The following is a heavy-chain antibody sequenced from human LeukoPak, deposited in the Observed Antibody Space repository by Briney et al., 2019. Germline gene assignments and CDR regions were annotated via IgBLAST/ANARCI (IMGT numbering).Heavy chain of an antibody. CDR2: FDSEDGET. CDR1: GYTLTELS. D-gene: IGHD6-19*01. V-gene: IGHV1-24*01. CDR3: ATGIAVAGTLIPLGY. J-gene: IGHJ4*02. Sequence: VASVKVSCKVSGYTLTELSMHWVRQAPGKGLEWMGGFDSEDGETIYAQKFQGRVTMTEDTSTDTAYMELSSLRSEDTAVYYCATGIAVAGTLIPLGYWGQGTLVTVSS.